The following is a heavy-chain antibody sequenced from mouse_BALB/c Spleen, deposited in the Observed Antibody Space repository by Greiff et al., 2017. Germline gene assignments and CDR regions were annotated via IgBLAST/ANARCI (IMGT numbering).Heavy chain of an antibody. D-gene: IGHD2-4*01. V-gene: IGHV2-2*02. J-gene: IGHJ3*01. Sequence: VHLVESGPGLVQPSQSLSITCTVSGFSLTSYGVHWVRQSPGKGLEWLGVIWSGGSTDYNAAFISRLSISKDNSKSQVFFKMNSLQANDTAIYYCARIGDYDFFAYWGQGTLVTVSA. CDR3: ARIGDYDFFAY. CDR1: GFSLTSYG. CDR2: IWSGGST.